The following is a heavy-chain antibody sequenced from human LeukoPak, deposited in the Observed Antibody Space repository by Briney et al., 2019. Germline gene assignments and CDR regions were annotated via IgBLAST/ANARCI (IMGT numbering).Heavy chain of an antibody. Sequence: PSETLSLTCTVSGGSISSYYWSWIRQPPGKGLEWIGYIYYSGSTNYNPSLQSRVTISVDTSNNQFSLKLSSVTAADTAVYYCARGGGNLYPRRIAARPFLDYWGQGTLVTVSS. CDR1: GGSISSYY. CDR3: ARGGGNLYPRRIAARPFLDY. CDR2: IYYSGST. V-gene: IGHV4-59*12. D-gene: IGHD6-6*01. J-gene: IGHJ4*02.